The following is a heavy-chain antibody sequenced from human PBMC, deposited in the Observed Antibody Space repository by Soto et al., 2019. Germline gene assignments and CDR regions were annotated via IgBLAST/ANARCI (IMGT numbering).Heavy chain of an antibody. Sequence: SETLSLTCPFSGGSLSRGGYYWGWVRPHPGKGLEWIGYIYYSGSTYYNPSLKSRVTISVDTSKNQFSLKLSSVTAADTAVYYCARDRIAAAGTNSTDYYYYYGMDVWGQGTTVTVSS. J-gene: IGHJ6*02. CDR3: ARDRIAAAGTNSTDYYYYYGMDV. CDR1: GGSLSRGGYY. CDR2: IYYSGST. D-gene: IGHD6-13*01. V-gene: IGHV4-31*03.